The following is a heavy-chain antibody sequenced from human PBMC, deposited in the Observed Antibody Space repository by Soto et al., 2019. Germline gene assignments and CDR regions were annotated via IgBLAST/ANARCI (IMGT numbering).Heavy chain of an antibody. CDR3: ARAGWDSGYDASYYYYYMDV. CDR2: IKQDGSEK. CDR1: GFTFSSYW. V-gene: IGHV3-7*01. D-gene: IGHD5-12*01. Sequence: EVQLVESGGGLVQPGGSLRLSCAASGFTFSSYWISWVRQAPGKGLEWVANIKQDGSEKYYVDSVKGRFTISRDNAKNSLYLQMNSLRAEDTAVYYCARAGWDSGYDASYYYYYMDVWGKGTTVTVSS. J-gene: IGHJ6*03.